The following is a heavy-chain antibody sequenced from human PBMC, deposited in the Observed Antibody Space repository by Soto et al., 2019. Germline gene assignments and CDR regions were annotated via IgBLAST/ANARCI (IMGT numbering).Heavy chain of an antibody. Sequence: ASVKVSCKASGYTFTSYAMHWVRQAPGQRLEWMGWINAGNGNTKYSQKFQGRVTITRDTSASTAYMELSSLRSEDTAVYYCARSFRVLRFLEWSAQYYYYYYGMDVWRQGTTVTVSS. V-gene: IGHV1-3*01. J-gene: IGHJ6*02. CDR1: GYTFTSYA. CDR2: INAGNGNT. CDR3: ARSFRVLRFLEWSAQYYYYYYGMDV. D-gene: IGHD3-3*01.